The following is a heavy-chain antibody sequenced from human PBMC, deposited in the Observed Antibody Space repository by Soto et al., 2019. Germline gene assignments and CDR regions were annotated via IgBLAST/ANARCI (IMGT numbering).Heavy chain of an antibody. Sequence: EVQLLESGGGLVQPGGSLRLSCVTSGFTFSSYAMSWVRQAPGKGLEWVSALSGSGGSTFYADSVKGRFTISRDNSKNTLSLQMNSLRAEDTAIYYGARDRYCSGGSCYLNYWGQGTLVTVSS. CDR1: GFTFSSYA. CDR3: ARDRYCSGGSCYLNY. CDR2: LSGSGGST. J-gene: IGHJ4*02. V-gene: IGHV3-23*01. D-gene: IGHD2-15*01.